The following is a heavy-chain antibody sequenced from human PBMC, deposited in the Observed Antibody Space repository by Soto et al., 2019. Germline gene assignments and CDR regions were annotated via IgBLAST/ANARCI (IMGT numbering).Heavy chain of an antibody. CDR2: ISDDGNDK. Sequence: QVHLVESGGGVVQTGRSLRLSCAVSGFIFSSHGMHWVRQAPGKGLEWVALISDDGNDKDYADSVQGRFTVTRENSKRILYLQMDSLRPEDSAVYYCVKGESRGPIEKLGFDCWGQGTLVTVSS. D-gene: IGHD3-16*01. CDR1: GFIFSSHG. CDR3: VKGESRGPIEKLGFDC. J-gene: IGHJ4*02. V-gene: IGHV3-30*03.